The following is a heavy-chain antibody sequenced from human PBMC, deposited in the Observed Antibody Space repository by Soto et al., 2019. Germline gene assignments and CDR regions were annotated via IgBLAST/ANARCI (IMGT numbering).Heavy chain of an antibody. D-gene: IGHD2-8*01. CDR2: ILGNFNT. CDR1: GFSFRDYT. Sequence: EVQLLDSGGGLVQPGGSMTLSCGASGFSFRDYTMSWVRQAPGKVLDCISVILGNFNTCYTDSVRGRFTISRDTSKNTLYLEMNSLRAEDTAIYYCARRVNGYFEYWGQGALVTVSS. J-gene: IGHJ4*02. V-gene: IGHV3-23*01. CDR3: ARRVNGYFEY.